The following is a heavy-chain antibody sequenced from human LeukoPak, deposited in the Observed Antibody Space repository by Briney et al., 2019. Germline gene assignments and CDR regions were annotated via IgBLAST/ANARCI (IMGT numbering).Heavy chain of an antibody. J-gene: IGHJ6*02. CDR2: IIPIFGTA. D-gene: IGHD2-2*01. CDR1: GGTFISYA. V-gene: IGHV1-69*13. Sequence: GASVKVSCKASGGTFISYAISWVRQAPGQGLEWMGGIIPIFGTANYAQKFQGRVTITADESTSTAYMELSSLRSEDTAVYYCARDGCSSTSCYAFHYYYGMDVWGQGTTVTVSS. CDR3: ARDGCSSTSCYAFHYYYGMDV.